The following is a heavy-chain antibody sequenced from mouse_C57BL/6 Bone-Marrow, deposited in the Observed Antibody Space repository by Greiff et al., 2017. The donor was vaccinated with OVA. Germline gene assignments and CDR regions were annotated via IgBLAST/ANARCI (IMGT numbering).Heavy chain of an antibody. CDR1: GYTFTSYW. Sequence: VQLQQPGAELVKPGASVKMSCKASGYTFTSYWITWVKQRPGQGLEWIGDIYPGSGSTNYNEKFKSKATLTVDTSSSTAYMQLSSLTSEDSAVYYCARERDQSSWFAYWGQGTLVTVSA. D-gene: IGHD6-2*01. CDR2: IYPGSGST. CDR3: ARERDQSSWFAY. J-gene: IGHJ3*01. V-gene: IGHV1-55*01.